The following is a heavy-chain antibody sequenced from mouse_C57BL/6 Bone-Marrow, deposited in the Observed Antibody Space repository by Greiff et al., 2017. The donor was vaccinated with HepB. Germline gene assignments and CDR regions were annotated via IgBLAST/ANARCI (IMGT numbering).Heavy chain of an antibody. Sequence: QVQLQQPGAELVMPGASVKLSCKASGYTFTSYWMHWVKQRPGQGLEWIGEIDPSDSYTNYNQKFKGKSTLTVDKSSSTAYMQLSSLTSEDSAVYYCARGGYYGADYYAMDYWGQGTSVTVSS. CDR3: ARGGYYGADYYAMDY. D-gene: IGHD1-1*01. J-gene: IGHJ4*01. CDR2: IDPSDSYT. V-gene: IGHV1-69*01. CDR1: GYTFTSYW.